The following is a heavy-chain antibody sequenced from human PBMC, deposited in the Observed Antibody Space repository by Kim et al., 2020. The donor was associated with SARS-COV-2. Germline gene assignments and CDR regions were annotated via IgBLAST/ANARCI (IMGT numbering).Heavy chain of an antibody. Sequence: SETLSLTCTISDGSISSYYWSWIRQPPGKGLEWIGYIYHSGSTNYNPSLKSRVSISVDTSKNQFSLKLSSVTAADRAVYYCARDIGLVGAAVGRPGYYYYYALDVWGQGITVTVSS. D-gene: IGHD6-13*01. CDR3: ARDIGLVGAAVGRPGYYYYYALDV. V-gene: IGHV4-59*01. J-gene: IGHJ6*02. CDR2: IYHSGST. CDR1: DGSISSYY.